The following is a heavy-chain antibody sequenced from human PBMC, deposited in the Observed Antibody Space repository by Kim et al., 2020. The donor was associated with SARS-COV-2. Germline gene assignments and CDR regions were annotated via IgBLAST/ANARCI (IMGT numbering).Heavy chain of an antibody. D-gene: IGHD2-21*01. CDR1: GFTFSNYA. J-gene: IGHJ4*01. V-gene: IGHV3-48*04. CDR3: ATHLPRDGVWY. CDR2: ISNSSSIK. Sequence: GGSLRLSCAASGFTFSNYAMNWVRQAPGKGLEWLSYISNSSSIKYYADSVERRFTISSDDAKNSVDLQMNNIRGDDTAAYYCATHLPRDGVWYWG.